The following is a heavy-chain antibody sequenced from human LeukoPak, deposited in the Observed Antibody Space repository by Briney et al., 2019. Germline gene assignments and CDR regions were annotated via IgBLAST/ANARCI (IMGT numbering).Heavy chain of an antibody. D-gene: IGHD6-6*01. Sequence: SETLSLTCAVYGGSFSGYYWSWIRQPPGKGLEWIGEINHSGSTNYNPSLKSRVTISVDTSKNQFSLKLSSVTAADTAVYYCARGRRIAARPPFDYWGQGTLVTVSS. V-gene: IGHV4-34*01. CDR1: GGSFSGYY. CDR2: INHSGST. J-gene: IGHJ4*02. CDR3: ARGRRIAARPPFDY.